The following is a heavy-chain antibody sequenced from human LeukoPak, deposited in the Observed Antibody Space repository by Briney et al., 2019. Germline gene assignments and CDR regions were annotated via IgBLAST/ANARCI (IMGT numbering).Heavy chain of an antibody. D-gene: IGHD2-2*01. CDR2: IYYSGST. J-gene: IGHJ4*02. V-gene: IGHV4-59*01. CDR1: GGSISSYY. CDR3: ARLDRERCTSCFDY. Sequence: PSETLSLTCTVSGGSISSYYWSWIRQPPGKGLEWIGYIYYSGSTNYNPSLKSRVTISVDTSKNQFSLKLSSVTAADTAVYYCARLDRERCTSCFDYWGQGTLVTVSS.